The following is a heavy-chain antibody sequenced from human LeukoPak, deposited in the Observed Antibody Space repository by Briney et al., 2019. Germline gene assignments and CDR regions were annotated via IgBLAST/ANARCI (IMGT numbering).Heavy chain of an antibody. Sequence: SETLSLTCTVSGGSISSYYWSWIRQPPGKGLEWIGYIYYSGSTNYNPSLKSRVTISVDTSKNQFSLKLSSVTAADTAVYYCARRRSSSWSIDYWGQGTLVTVPS. J-gene: IGHJ4*02. D-gene: IGHD6-13*01. CDR1: GGSISSYY. CDR2: IYYSGST. CDR3: ARRRSSSWSIDY. V-gene: IGHV4-59*08.